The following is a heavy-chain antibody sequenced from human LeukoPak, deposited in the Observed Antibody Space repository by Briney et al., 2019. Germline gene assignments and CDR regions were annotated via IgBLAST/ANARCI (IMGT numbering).Heavy chain of an antibody. CDR3: AREINYYDSSGYYYRYYYYYGMDV. J-gene: IGHJ6*02. CDR1: GFTFSSYS. V-gene: IGHV3-48*01. CDR2: ISSSSTI. Sequence: GGSLRLSCAASGFTFSSYSMNWVRQAPGKGLEWVSYISSSSTIYYADSVKGRFTISRDNAKNSLYPQMNSLRAEDTAVYYCAREINYYDSSGYYYRYYYYYGMDVWGQGTTVTVSS. D-gene: IGHD3-22*01.